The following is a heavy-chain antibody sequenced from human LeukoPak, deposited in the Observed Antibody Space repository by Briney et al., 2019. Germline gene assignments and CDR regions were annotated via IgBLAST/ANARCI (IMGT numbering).Heavy chain of an antibody. J-gene: IGHJ4*02. V-gene: IGHV3-23*01. Sequence: ASETLSLTCTVSGGSISSGGYYWSWVRQAPGKGLEWVSSISGSGDRTYYADSVKGRVTISRDNSKNTLYLQMNSLRAEDTAIYYCAKLAYGDVPVYWGQGTLVTVSS. CDR2: ISGSGDRT. D-gene: IGHD4-17*01. CDR3: AKLAYGDVPVY. CDR1: GGSISSGGYY.